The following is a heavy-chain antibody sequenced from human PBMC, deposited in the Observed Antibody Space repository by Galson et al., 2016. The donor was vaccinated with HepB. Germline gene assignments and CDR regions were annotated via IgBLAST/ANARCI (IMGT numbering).Heavy chain of an antibody. Sequence: SVKVSCKASGGTFSNYAISWVRQAPGQGLEWMGGIIPIFGTENYAQKFQGRVTITADESRSTAYMEMTNLRSEDTAVYYCARHGHIAPRLFDFWGQGTLVTVSS. CDR3: ARHGHIAPRLFDF. CDR1: GGTFSNYA. J-gene: IGHJ4*02. D-gene: IGHD6-6*01. CDR2: IIPIFGTE. V-gene: IGHV1-69*13.